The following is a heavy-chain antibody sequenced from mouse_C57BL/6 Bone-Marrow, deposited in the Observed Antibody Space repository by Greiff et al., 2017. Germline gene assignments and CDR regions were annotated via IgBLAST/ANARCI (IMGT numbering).Heavy chain of an antibody. D-gene: IGHD1-1*01. CDR2: IYPGDGDT. CDR1: GYAFSSSW. Sequence: VQLQQSGPELVKPGASVKISCKASGYAFSSSWMNWVKQRPGKGLEWIGRIYPGDGDTNYNGKFKGKATLTADKSSSTAYMQLSSLTSEDSAVYFCARGGTTVGGGYAMDYWGQGTSVTVSS. V-gene: IGHV1-82*01. J-gene: IGHJ4*01. CDR3: ARGGTTVGGGYAMDY.